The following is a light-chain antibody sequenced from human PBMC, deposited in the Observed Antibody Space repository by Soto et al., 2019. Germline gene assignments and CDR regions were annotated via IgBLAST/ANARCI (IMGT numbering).Light chain of an antibody. V-gene: IGLV1-51*02. CDR3: GTWDSSLSAGV. CDR2: ENN. CDR1: SSNIGNNY. Sequence: QSVLTQPPSVSAAPRQKGTISCSGSSSNIGNNYVSWYQQLPGTAPQLLIYENNKRPSGIPDRFSGSKSGTSATLGITGLQTGDEADYYCGTWDSSLSAGVFGTGSKVTVL. J-gene: IGLJ1*01.